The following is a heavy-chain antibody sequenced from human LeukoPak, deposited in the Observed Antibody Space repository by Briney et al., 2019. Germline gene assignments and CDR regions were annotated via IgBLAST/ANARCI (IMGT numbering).Heavy chain of an antibody. CDR2: TYYRSKWYN. CDR1: GDSLSSNTAA. Sequence: SQTLSLTCAHSGDSLSSNTAAWNWIRQSPPRGLEWLGRTYYRSKWYNEYAVSVKSRVTINPHTSKNQFSLQLNSVSPEDTAMYYCARTAIGGNYFDYWGQGTLVTVSS. V-gene: IGHV6-1*01. J-gene: IGHJ4*02. D-gene: IGHD1-26*01. CDR3: ARTAIGGNYFDY.